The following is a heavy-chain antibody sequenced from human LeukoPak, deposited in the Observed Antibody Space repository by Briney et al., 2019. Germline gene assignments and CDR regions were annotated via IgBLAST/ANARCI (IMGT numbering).Heavy chain of an antibody. CDR2: MNPNSGNT. D-gene: IGHD3-3*01. V-gene: IGHV1-8*03. Sequence: ASVKVSCKASGFTFTSSAMQWVRQATGQGLEWMGWMNPNSGNTGYAQKFQGRVTITRNTSISTAYMELSSLRSEDTAVYYCARAQRDITIFGVVLYYFDYWGQGTLVTVSS. CDR1: GFTFTSSA. J-gene: IGHJ4*02. CDR3: ARAQRDITIFGVVLYYFDY.